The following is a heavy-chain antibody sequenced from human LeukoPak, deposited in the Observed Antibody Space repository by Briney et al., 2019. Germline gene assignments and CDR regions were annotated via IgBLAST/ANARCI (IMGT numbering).Heavy chain of an antibody. V-gene: IGHV3-23*01. CDR1: GFTFSSYA. CDR2: ISGSGGST. CDR3: AKSSGWDMYFDY. Sequence: GGSLRLSRAASGFTFSSYAMSWVRQAPGKGLEWVSAISGSGGSTYYADSVKGRFTISRDNSKNTLYLQMNSLRAEDTAVYYCAKSSGWDMYFDYWGQGTLVTVSS. J-gene: IGHJ4*02. D-gene: IGHD6-19*01.